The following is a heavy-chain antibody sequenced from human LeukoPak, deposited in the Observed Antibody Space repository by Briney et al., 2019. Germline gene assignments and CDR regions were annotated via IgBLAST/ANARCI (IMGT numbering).Heavy chain of an antibody. D-gene: IGHD6-19*01. CDR3: AREGIAVAEYYFDY. V-gene: IGHV3-7*01. CDR1: GFTFSSYW. CDR2: IKQDGSEK. Sequence: GGSLRLSCAASGFTFSSYWMSWVRQAPGKGPEWVANIKQDGSEKYYVDSVKGRFTISRDNAKNSLYLQMNSLRAEDTAVCYCAREGIAVAEYYFDYWGQGTLVTVSS. J-gene: IGHJ4*02.